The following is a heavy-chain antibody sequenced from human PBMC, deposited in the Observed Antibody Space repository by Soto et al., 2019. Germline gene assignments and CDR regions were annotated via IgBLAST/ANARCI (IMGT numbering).Heavy chain of an antibody. CDR2: IWYDGSNK. D-gene: IGHD6-6*01. CDR1: GFTFSSYG. J-gene: IGHJ4*02. Sequence: PGGSLRLSCAASGFTFSSYGMHWVRQAPGKGLEWVAVIWYDGSNKYYADSVKGRFTISRDNSKNTLYLQMNSLRAEDTAVYYCARAECSSSSPPGDYWGQGTLVTVSS. CDR3: ARAECSSSSPPGDY. V-gene: IGHV3-33*01.